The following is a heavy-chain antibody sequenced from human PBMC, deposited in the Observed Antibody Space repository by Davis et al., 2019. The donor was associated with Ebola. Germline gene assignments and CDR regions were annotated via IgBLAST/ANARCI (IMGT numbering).Heavy chain of an antibody. Sequence: GGSLRLSCSASGFTFSNSGMHWVRQAPGKGLESVSAIIDSGDRTNYADSVKGRFTVSRDNSKDTLYLHMTSLRPEDTAIYYCVKGWLVHDFWGQGTLVTVSA. CDR3: VKGWLVHDF. V-gene: IGHV3-64D*08. J-gene: IGHJ4*02. CDR2: IIDSGDRT. CDR1: GFTFSNSG. D-gene: IGHD6-6*01.